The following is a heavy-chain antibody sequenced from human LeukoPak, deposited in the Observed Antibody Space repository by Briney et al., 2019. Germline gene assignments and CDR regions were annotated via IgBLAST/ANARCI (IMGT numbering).Heavy chain of an antibody. CDR3: AKDSTVENAFDI. CDR1: GFTFSSYA. D-gene: IGHD4-23*01. CDR2: ISGSGGST. Sequence: GGSLRLSFAASGFTFSSYAMSGVRQAPGKGLDWVSAISGSGGSTYYADSVKGRFTISRDNSKNTLYLKMNSLRAEDTAVYYCAKDSTVENAFDIWGQGTMVTVSS. J-gene: IGHJ3*02. V-gene: IGHV3-23*01.